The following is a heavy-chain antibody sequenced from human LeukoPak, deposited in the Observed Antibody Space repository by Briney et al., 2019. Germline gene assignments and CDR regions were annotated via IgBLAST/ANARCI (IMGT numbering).Heavy chain of an antibody. CDR1: GLTFSSAW. CDR2: IRGKADGGTP. V-gene: IGHV3-15*01. J-gene: IGHJ4*02. CDR3: TTARRASSSLDY. Sequence: GGSLRLSCTASGLTFSSAWMSWVRQAPGKGLEWIGHIRGKADGGTPDYAAPVKGKFTISRDDSKSTLFLQMDSLQIEDTAVYYCTTARRASSSLDYWGQGTLVIVS. D-gene: IGHD5-24*01.